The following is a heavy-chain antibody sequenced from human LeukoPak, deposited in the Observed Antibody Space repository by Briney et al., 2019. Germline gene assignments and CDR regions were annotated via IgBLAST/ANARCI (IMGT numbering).Heavy chain of an antibody. V-gene: IGHV3-23*01. J-gene: IGHJ4*02. CDR1: VFTFSRYA. CDR2: ISASGLST. CDR3: AKGSVNSED. D-gene: IGHD3-10*01. Sequence: GGSLRLSCAASVFTFSRYAMNWVRQAPPKGLGWVSAISASGLSTYYADSVKGRFTITRDDSKNTLYLQMNSLRADYTAVYYCAKGSVNSEDWGQGTLVTVSS.